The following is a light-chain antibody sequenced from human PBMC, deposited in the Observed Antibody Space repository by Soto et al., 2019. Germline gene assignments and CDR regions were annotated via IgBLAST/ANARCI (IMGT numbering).Light chain of an antibody. J-gene: IGKJ2*01. Sequence: EIVLTQAPDTLSLSPGERATFACRASQSFTKYSVSWYQHKPGQAPRLLIFDASTRASGVPDRFTGSGYGEDLSLTISSLEPEDFGVYYCDQSVGLPVTFGPGTRLEIK. CDR1: QSFTKYS. CDR3: DQSVGLPVT. CDR2: DAS. V-gene: IGKV3-20*01.